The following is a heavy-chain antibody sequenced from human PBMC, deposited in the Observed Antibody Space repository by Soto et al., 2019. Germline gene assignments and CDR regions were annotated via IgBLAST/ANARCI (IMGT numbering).Heavy chain of an antibody. D-gene: IGHD6-6*01. J-gene: IGHJ4*02. CDR1: GFTFSSYA. CDR2: ISSSGLST. CDR3: ARDLGSSSFDY. Sequence: EVQLLESGGGLVQPGGSLRLSCAASGFTFSSYAMTWVRQVPGKGLEWVSGISSSGLSTFYSDSAKGRFTISRDNSQNTLYLQMNSLRAEDTAVYFCARDLGSSSFDYWGQGTLVTVSS. V-gene: IGHV3-23*01.